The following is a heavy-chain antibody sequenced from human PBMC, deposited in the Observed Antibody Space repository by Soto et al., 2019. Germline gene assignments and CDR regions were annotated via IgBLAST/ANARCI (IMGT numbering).Heavy chain of an antibody. D-gene: IGHD5-12*01. CDR2: ISGSGGST. Sequence: GGSLRLSCAGSGFFFGREAMHWVRQSPGKGLEWVSAISGSGGSTYYADSVKGRFTISRDNSKNTLYLQMNSLRAEDTAVYYCAKDKGGYSGYVPDYWGQGTLVTVSS. CDR3: AKDKGGYSGYVPDY. CDR1: GFFFGREA. J-gene: IGHJ4*02. V-gene: IGHV3-23*01.